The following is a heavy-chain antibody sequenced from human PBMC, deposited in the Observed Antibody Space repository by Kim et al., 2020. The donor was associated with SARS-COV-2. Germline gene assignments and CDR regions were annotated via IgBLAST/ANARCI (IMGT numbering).Heavy chain of an antibody. CDR2: IKEDGSEK. D-gene: IGHD1-1*01. CDR1: EFTFSRNW. J-gene: IGHJ4*02. Sequence: GGSLRLSCAASEFTFSRNWMTWVRQAPGKGLEWVANIKEDGSEKYYVDSVKGRFTISRDNAKNSLYLQMNSLRAEDTAVYYCARHQRNDFDYLGQGTLVT. CDR3: ARHQRNDFDY. V-gene: IGHV3-7*01.